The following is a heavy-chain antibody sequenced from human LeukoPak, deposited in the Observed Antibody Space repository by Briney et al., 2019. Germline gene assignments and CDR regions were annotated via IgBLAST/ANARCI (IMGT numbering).Heavy chain of an antibody. Sequence: PSETLSLTCTVSGGSLSSSSYYWGWIRQPPGKGLEWIGSIYYSGSTYYNPSLKSRVTISVDTSKNQFSLKLSSVTAADTAVYYCASLNMLGYCSGGSCLPTGFDYWGQGTLVTVSS. V-gene: IGHV4-39*07. CDR1: GGSLSSSSYY. CDR3: ASLNMLGYCSGGSCLPTGFDY. D-gene: IGHD2-15*01. CDR2: IYYSGST. J-gene: IGHJ4*02.